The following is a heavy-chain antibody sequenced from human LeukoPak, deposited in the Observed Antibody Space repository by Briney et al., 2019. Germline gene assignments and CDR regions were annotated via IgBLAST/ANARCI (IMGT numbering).Heavy chain of an antibody. Sequence: GGSLRLSCAASGFTFSNAWMSWVRQAPGKGLEWVGRIKSKTYGGTTDYAAPVKGRFTISRDDSKNTVYLQMNSLKIEDTALYYCTTATSYWGQGSLVTVSS. CDR1: GFTFSNAW. CDR3: TTATSY. V-gene: IGHV3-15*01. CDR2: IKSKTYGGTT. J-gene: IGHJ4*02.